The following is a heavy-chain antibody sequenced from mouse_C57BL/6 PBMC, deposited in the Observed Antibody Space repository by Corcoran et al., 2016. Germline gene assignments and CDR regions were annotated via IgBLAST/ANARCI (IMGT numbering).Heavy chain of an antibody. CDR2: INTYSGVP. Sequence: QIQLVQSGPELKKPGETVKISCKASGYTFTTYGMSWVKQAPGKGLKWMGWINTYSGVPTYADDFKGRFAFSLETSASTAYLQINNLKNEDTATYFCARGGRGYYYAMDDWGQGTSVTVSS. J-gene: IGHJ4*01. CDR3: ARGGRGYYYAMDD. D-gene: IGHD3-3*01. V-gene: IGHV9-3*01. CDR1: GYTFTTYG.